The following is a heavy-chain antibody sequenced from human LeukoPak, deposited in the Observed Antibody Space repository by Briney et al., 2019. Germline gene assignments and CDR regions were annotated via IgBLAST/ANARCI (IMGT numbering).Heavy chain of an antibody. J-gene: IGHJ4*02. D-gene: IGHD6-6*01. CDR1: GGSISSYY. Sequence: PSETLSLTCTVSGGSISSYYWSWIRQPAGKGLEWIGRIYTSGSTNYNPSLKSRVTMSVDTSMNQFSLKLSSVIAADTAVYYCARHRAYSSSSPFDYWGQGTLVTVSS. CDR2: IYTSGST. V-gene: IGHV4-4*07. CDR3: ARHRAYSSSSPFDY.